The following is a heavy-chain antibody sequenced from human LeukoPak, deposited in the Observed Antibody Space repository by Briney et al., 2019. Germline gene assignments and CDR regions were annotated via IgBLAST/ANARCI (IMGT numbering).Heavy chain of an antibody. Sequence: PSETLSLTCTVSGGSISSSTYYWGWIRQPPGKGLEWIGTISYSGRTYFNPSLKSRVTISEDTSKNQFPLNLSSVTAADTAVYYCARGGFGTMVRGVVDYWGQGTLVTVSS. CDR2: ISYSGRT. V-gene: IGHV4-39*06. J-gene: IGHJ4*02. CDR3: ARGGFGTMVRGVVDY. D-gene: IGHD3-10*01. CDR1: GGSISSSTYY.